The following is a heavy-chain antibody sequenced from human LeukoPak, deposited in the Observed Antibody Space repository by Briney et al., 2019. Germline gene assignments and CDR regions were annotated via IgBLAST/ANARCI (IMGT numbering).Heavy chain of an antibody. J-gene: IGHJ4*02. CDR2: IYYSGST. V-gene: IGHV4-34*09. Sequence: SETLSLTCAVYGGSFSGYYWSWIRQHPGKGLEWIGYIYYSGSTYYNPSLKSRVTMSVDTSKNQFSLKLSSVTAADTAVYYCARDTVTTGLDYWGQGTLVTVSS. CDR1: GGSFSGYY. D-gene: IGHD4-17*01. CDR3: ARDTVTTGLDY.